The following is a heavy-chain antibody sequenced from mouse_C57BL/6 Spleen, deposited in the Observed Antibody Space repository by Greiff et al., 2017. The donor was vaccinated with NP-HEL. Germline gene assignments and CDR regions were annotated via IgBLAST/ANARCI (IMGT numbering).Heavy chain of an antibody. Sequence: VQLQQSGAELVRPGPSVKVSCKASGYAFTNYLIEWVKQRPGQGLEWIGVINPGSGGTNYNEKFKGKATLTADKSSSTAYMQLSSLTSEDSAVYFCARWGPNWDDAMDYWGQGTSVTVSS. J-gene: IGHJ4*01. CDR1: GYAFTNYL. V-gene: IGHV1-54*01. D-gene: IGHD4-1*01. CDR3: ARWGPNWDDAMDY. CDR2: INPGSGGT.